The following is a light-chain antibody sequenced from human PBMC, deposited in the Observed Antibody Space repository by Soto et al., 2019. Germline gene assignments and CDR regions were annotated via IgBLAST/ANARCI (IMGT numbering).Light chain of an antibody. V-gene: IGLV2-11*01. Sequence: QSVLTQPRSVSGSPGQSVTISCTGTSSDVGGYNYVSWYQQHPGKAPKPMIYDVSKRPSGVPDRFSGSKSGNTASLTISGLQAEDEADYYCCSYAGSRYVFGTGTKVTVL. CDR1: SSDVGGYNY. J-gene: IGLJ1*01. CDR2: DVS. CDR3: CSYAGSRYV.